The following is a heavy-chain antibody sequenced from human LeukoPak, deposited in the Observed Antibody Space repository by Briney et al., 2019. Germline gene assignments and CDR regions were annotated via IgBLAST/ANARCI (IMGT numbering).Heavy chain of an antibody. V-gene: IGHV3-23*01. CDR1: GFTFSSSA. Sequence: PGGSLRLSCATSGFTFSSSAMSRVRQPPGKGLAWVSTISGSGGGTYYADSVKGRFTISRDNSKNTLYLQMNSLRAEDTAVFYCGKLLYSSGMYHFDYWGQGTLVTVSS. J-gene: IGHJ4*02. D-gene: IGHD3-10*01. CDR3: GKLLYSSGMYHFDY. CDR2: ISGSGGGT.